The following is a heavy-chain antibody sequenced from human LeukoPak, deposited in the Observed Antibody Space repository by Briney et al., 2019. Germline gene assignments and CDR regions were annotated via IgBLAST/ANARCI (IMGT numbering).Heavy chain of an antibody. CDR3: ARDQSTPGYSSSCKGGFDY. J-gene: IGHJ4*02. D-gene: IGHD6-13*01. CDR1: GGSISSSSYY. CDR2: IYYSGST. Sequence: PSETLSLTCTVSGGSISSSSYYWGWIRQPPGKGLGWIGSIYYSGSTYYNPSLKSRVTISVDTSKNQFSLKLSSVTAADTAVYYCARDQSTPGYSSSCKGGFDYWGQGTLVTVSS. V-gene: IGHV4-39*07.